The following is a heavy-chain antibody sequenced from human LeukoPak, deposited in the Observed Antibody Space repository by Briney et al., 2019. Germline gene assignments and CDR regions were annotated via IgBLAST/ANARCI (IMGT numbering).Heavy chain of an antibody. CDR3: ARGMRGNSAFDY. D-gene: IGHD1/OR15-1a*01. Sequence: GGSLRLSCAASGLTFSRYWMHWVRQAPGKGLVWVSRINSAGNTTDYAESVKGRFSISRDNSKNTLSLQMNNLRVEDTAVYYCARGMRGNSAFDYWGQGTLVTVSS. J-gene: IGHJ4*02. V-gene: IGHV3-74*01. CDR2: INSAGNTT. CDR1: GLTFSRYW.